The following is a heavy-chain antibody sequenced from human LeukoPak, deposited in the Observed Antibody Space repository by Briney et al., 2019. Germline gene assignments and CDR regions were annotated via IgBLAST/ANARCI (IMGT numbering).Heavy chain of an antibody. CDR2: IYYSGDT. CDR1: GGTINSVDYY. J-gene: IGHJ4*02. Sequence: SETLSLTCTVSGGTINSVDYYWGWIRQSPGKELEWIGNIYYSGDTYYNPSLKRRVTIFVDTSKNQFSLKLRSVTAADTAVYYCARLGHCTTISCYTYDYWGQGMLVTVSS. D-gene: IGHD2-2*02. CDR3: ARLGHCTTISCYTYDY. V-gene: IGHV4-39*01.